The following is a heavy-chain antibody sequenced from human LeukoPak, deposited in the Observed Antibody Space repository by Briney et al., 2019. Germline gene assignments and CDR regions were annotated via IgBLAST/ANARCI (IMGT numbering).Heavy chain of an antibody. Sequence: PGGSLRLSCAAPGFTFSTYWMHWVRQAPGKGLVWVSRINSDGSSTNYADSVKGRFTISRDNAKNTLYLQMNSLRAEDTAVYYCARGHRGSFDYWGQGTLVTVSS. V-gene: IGHV3-74*01. CDR2: INSDGSST. J-gene: IGHJ4*02. D-gene: IGHD5-12*01. CDR3: ARGHRGSFDY. CDR1: GFTFSTYW.